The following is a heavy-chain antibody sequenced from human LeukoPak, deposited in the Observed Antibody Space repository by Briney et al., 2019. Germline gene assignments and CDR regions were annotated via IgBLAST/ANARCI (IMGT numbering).Heavy chain of an antibody. CDR1: GYSISSGYY. J-gene: IGHJ5*02. Sequence: SETLSLTCTVSGYSISSGYYWGWIRQPPGKGLEWIGGIYHSGSTYYNPSLKSRVTISVDTSKNQFSLKLSSVTAADTAVYYCARDMGLIVVVPEEDWFDPWGQGTLVTVSS. CDR3: ARDMGLIVVVPEEDWFDP. CDR2: IYHSGST. V-gene: IGHV4-38-2*02. D-gene: IGHD2-2*01.